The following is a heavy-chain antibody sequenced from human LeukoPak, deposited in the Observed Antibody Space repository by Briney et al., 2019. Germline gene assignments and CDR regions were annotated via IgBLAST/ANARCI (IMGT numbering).Heavy chain of an antibody. J-gene: IGHJ5*02. Sequence: KPSETLSLTCAVYGGPFSGYYWSWIRQPPGKGLEWIGEINHSGSTNYNPSLKSRVTISVDTSKNQFSLKLSSVTAADTAVYYCARGPIGTMVLGWFDPWGQGTLVTVSS. CDR2: INHSGST. CDR3: ARGPIGTMVLGWFDP. V-gene: IGHV4-34*01. CDR1: GGPFSGYY. D-gene: IGHD3-10*01.